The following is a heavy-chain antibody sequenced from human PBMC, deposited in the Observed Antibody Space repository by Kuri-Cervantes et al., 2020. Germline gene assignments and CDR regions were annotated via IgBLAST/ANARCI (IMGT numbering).Heavy chain of an antibody. V-gene: IGHV3-30*04. CDR3: AKGRSSSGYYYYSDY. Sequence: GGSLRLSCAASGFSFSSYSLYWVRQAPGKGLEWLAVMSYDGTKRFHEDSVKGRFTISRDNSKNTLYLQMNSLRAEDTAVYYCAKGRSSSGYYYYSDYWGQGTLVTVSS. J-gene: IGHJ4*02. D-gene: IGHD3-22*01. CDR1: GFSFSSYS. CDR2: MSYDGTKR.